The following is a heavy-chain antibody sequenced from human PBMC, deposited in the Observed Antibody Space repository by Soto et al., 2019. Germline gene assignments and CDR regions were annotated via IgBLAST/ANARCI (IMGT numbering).Heavy chain of an antibody. CDR3: ARASRNYFAY. Sequence: PSETLSLTWTVSGDSISYYYWSWIRQPPGKGLEWIGYIYHSGSTYYNPSLKSRVTISLDASKIQFSLKLNSVTAADTAVYYCARASRNYFAYRGQGTLVTVSS. CDR2: IYHSGST. J-gene: IGHJ4*02. V-gene: IGHV4-59*01. CDR1: GDSISYYY.